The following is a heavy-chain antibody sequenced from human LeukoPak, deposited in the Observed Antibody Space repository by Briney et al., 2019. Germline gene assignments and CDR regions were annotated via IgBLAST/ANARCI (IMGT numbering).Heavy chain of an antibody. CDR3: ARDLEWSQSRGGYGWFDP. D-gene: IGHD3-3*01. V-gene: IGHV3-11*01. J-gene: IGHJ5*02. CDR1: GFTFSDYY. CDR2: ISSSGSTI. Sequence: PGGSLRLSCAASGFTFSDYYMSWIRQAPGKGLEWVSYISSSGSTIYYADSVKGRFTISRDNAKNSLYLQMNSLRVEDTALYHCARDLEWSQSRGGYGWFDPWGQGTLVTVSS.